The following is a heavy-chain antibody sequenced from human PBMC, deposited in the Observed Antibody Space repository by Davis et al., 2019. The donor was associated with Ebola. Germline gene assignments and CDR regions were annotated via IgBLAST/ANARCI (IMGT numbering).Heavy chain of an antibody. CDR3: ARHKSVPWFDP. CDR1: GDSISSSNW. J-gene: IGHJ5*02. V-gene: IGHV4-4*02. CDR2: ISQSGST. Sequence: MPSETLSLTCAVSGDSISSSNWWSWVRQPPGKGLEWIGEISQSGSTNYNPSLKSRVTISIDKSKNQFSLKLSSVTAADTAVYYCARHKSVPWFDPWGQGTLATVSS.